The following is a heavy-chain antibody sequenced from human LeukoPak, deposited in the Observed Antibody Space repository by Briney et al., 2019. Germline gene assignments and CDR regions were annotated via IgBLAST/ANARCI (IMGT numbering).Heavy chain of an antibody. J-gene: IGHJ4*02. Sequence: SETLSLTCTVSGGSISSYYWSWIRQPPGKGLEWIGSIYYSGSTYYNPSLKSRVTISVDTSKNQFSLKLSSVTAADTAVYYCATVHCSGGSCYSSVPYWGQGTLVTVSS. CDR1: GGSISSYY. CDR2: IYYSGST. CDR3: ATVHCSGGSCYSSVPY. D-gene: IGHD2-15*01. V-gene: IGHV4-59*12.